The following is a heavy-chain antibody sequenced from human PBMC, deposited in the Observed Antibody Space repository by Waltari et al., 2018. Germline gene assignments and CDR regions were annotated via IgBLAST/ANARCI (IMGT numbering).Heavy chain of an antibody. CDR2: IKRDGSEK. V-gene: IGHV3-7*03. Sequence: EVQLVESGGGLVQPGGSLRLSCAASGFTFSSYWMSWVRQAPGKGLEWVANIKRDGSEKYYVDSVKGRFTISRDNAKNSLYLQMNSLRAEDTAVYYCARGVYDFWRYGMDVWGQGTTVTVSS. CDR3: ARGVYDFWRYGMDV. D-gene: IGHD3-3*01. CDR1: GFTFSSYW. J-gene: IGHJ6*02.